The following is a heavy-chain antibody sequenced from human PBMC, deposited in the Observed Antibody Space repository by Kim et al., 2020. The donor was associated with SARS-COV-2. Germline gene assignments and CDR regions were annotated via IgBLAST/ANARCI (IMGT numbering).Heavy chain of an antibody. Sequence: SETLSLTCAVYGGSFSGYYWSWIRQPPGKGLEWIGEINHSGSTNYNPSLKSRVTISVDTSKNQFSLKLSSVTAADTAVYYCARGLWFGEGGVYYYYGMDVWGQGTTDTVSS. CDR2: INHSGST. D-gene: IGHD3-10*01. V-gene: IGHV4-34*01. CDR3: ARGLWFGEGGVYYYYGMDV. CDR1: GGSFSGYY. J-gene: IGHJ6*02.